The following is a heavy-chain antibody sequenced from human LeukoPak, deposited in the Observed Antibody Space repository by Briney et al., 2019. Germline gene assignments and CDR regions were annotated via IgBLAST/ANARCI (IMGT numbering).Heavy chain of an antibody. J-gene: IGHJ4*02. V-gene: IGHV3-30*02. CDR3: ATWNWNVYYFNY. CDR1: GLTFSRYG. Sequence: GGSLRLSCAASGLTFSRYGMHWVRQAPGKGLEWVAYIRYDGSYKHYADSVKGRFTISRDNSKNTLYLQMNSLRAEDAAVYYCATWNWNVYYFNYWGQGTLVTVSS. D-gene: IGHD1-1*01. CDR2: IRYDGSYK.